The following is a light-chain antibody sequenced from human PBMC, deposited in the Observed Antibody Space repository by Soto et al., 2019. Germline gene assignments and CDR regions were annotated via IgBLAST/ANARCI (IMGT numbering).Light chain of an antibody. CDR3: SSYTSSSLYV. Sequence: QSALTQPASVSGSPGQSITISCTGTSSDVGGSNYVSWYQRLPGKAPKLMIYDVSDRPSGVSNRFSGSKSGNTASLTISGLQAEDEADYYCSSYTSSSLYVFGTGTKLTVL. CDR1: SSDVGGSNY. V-gene: IGLV2-14*01. J-gene: IGLJ1*01. CDR2: DVS.